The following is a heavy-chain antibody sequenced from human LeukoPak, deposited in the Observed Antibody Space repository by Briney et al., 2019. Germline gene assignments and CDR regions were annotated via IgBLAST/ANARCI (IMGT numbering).Heavy chain of an antibody. V-gene: IGHV1-69*06. Sequence: GASVKVSCKASGGAFSSYAISWVRQAPGQGLEWMGGIIPIFGTANYAQKFQGRVTITADKSTSTAYMELSSLRSEDTAVYYCARGSSGWYYLDYWGQGTLVTVSS. J-gene: IGHJ4*02. D-gene: IGHD6-19*01. CDR3: ARGSSGWYYLDY. CDR2: IIPIFGTA. CDR1: GGAFSSYA.